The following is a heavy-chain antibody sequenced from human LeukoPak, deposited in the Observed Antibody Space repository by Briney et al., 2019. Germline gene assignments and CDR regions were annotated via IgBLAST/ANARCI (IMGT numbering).Heavy chain of an antibody. CDR2: INPNSGGT. CDR1: GYTFTGYY. J-gene: IGHJ6*02. Sequence: ASVKVSCKASGYTFTGYYMHWVRQAPGQGLEWMGWINPNSGGTNYAQKFQGRLTMTRDTSISTAYMELSRLRSDDTAVFYCARDNYGDIGYDFDYGMDVWGQGTTVTVSS. CDR3: ARDNYGDIGYDFDYGMDV. V-gene: IGHV1-2*02. D-gene: IGHD5-12*01.